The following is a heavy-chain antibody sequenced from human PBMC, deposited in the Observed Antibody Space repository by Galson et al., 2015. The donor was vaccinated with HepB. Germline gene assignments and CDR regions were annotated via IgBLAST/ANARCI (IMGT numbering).Heavy chain of an antibody. CDR3: ARPREYYYDTLKGGYYFDY. J-gene: IGHJ4*02. D-gene: IGHD3-22*01. CDR1: GFTFSSNA. V-gene: IGHV3-7*03. Sequence: SLRLSCAASGFTFSSNALSWVRQAPGKGLEWVANIKQDGSEKYYVDSVKGRFTISRDNAKNSLYLQMNSLRAEDTAVYYCARPREYYYDTLKGGYYFDYWGQGTLVTVSS. CDR2: IKQDGSEK.